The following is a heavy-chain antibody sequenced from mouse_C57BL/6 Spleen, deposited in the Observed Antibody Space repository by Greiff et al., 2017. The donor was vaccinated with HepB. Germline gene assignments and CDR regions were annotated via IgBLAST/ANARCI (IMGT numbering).Heavy chain of an antibody. D-gene: IGHD3-2*02. CDR3: ARERAAQRYFDY. J-gene: IGHJ2*01. CDR1: GYTFTSYW. CDR2: INPSNGGT. Sequence: QVQLQQPGTELVKPGASVKLSCKASGYTFTSYWMHWVKQRPGQGLEWIGNINPSNGGTNYNEKFKSKATLTVDKSSSTAYMQLSSLTSEDAAVYYCARERAAQRYFDYWGQGTTLTVSS. V-gene: IGHV1-53*01.